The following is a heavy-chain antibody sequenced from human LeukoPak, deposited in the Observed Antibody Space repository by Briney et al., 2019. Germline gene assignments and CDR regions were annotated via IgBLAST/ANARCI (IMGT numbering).Heavy chain of an antibody. CDR3: AYSGSYGHLGY. CDR2: IYSSVST. V-gene: IGHV4-39*01. D-gene: IGHD1-26*01. J-gene: IGHJ4*02. CDR1: GGSISSNAYY. Sequence: SETLSLTCTVSGGSISSNAYYWAWIRQPPGKGLERIGSIYSSVSTYYNPSLKSRVTISVDTSKNQFSLRLSSVTAADTALYYCAYSGSYGHLGYWGQGIPVTVSS.